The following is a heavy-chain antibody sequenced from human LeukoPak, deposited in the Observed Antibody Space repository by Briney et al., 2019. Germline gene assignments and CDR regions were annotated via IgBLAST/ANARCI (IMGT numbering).Heavy chain of an antibody. Sequence: KPSETLSLTCTVSGGSISSYYWSWIRQPPGKGLEWIGYIYYSGSTNYKSSLKSRVTISVDTSKNQFSLKLSSVTAADTAVYYCARTTEGGYSNGYFYYYYMDVWGKGTTVTISS. CDR2: IYYSGST. J-gene: IGHJ6*03. CDR1: GGSISSYY. V-gene: IGHV4-59*01. D-gene: IGHD4-11*01. CDR3: ARTTEGGYSNGYFYYYYMDV.